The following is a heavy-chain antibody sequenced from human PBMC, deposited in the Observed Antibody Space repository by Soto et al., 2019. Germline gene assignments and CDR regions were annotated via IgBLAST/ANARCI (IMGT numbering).Heavy chain of an antibody. Sequence: SATPSLTCTVSGYSITSGYYWGWIRQPPGKGLEWMGTIHHTGGTYYNPSLKSRVSMSIDTSKNQFSLRLSSVTAADTAGHYCARVGPDCNSVRCIRGRWFEHWGQGTLVT. V-gene: IGHV4-38-2*02. CDR3: ARVGPDCNSVRCIRGRWFEH. CDR2: IHHTGGT. J-gene: IGHJ5*02. D-gene: IGHD2-2*01. CDR1: GYSITSGYY.